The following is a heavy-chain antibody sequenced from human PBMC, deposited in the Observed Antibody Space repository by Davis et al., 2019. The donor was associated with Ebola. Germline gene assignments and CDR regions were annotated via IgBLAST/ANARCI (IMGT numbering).Heavy chain of an antibody. Sequence: ASVKVSCKASGYNFNNYAITWVRQAPGQGLEWMGWINPYNGDTQYAQDMEGRVIMTADTSTNTGYLELRSLRSDDTAVYYCARLPESSWVDGMDVWGQGTTVTVSS. D-gene: IGHD1-14*01. J-gene: IGHJ6*02. CDR1: GYNFNNYA. CDR3: ARLPESSWVDGMDV. CDR2: INPYNGDT. V-gene: IGHV1-18*01.